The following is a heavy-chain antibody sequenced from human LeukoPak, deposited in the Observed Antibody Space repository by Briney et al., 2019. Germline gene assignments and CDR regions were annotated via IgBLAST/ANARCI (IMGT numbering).Heavy chain of an antibody. V-gene: IGHV3-21*04. CDR1: GFTFSSYS. CDR2: ISSSSSYI. Sequence: GGSLRLSCAASGFTFSSYSMNWVRQAPGKGLEWVSSISSSSSYIYYADSVKGRFTISRDNSRNTLYLQMNSLRAEDTAVYYCATPSNYFDYWGQGTLVTVSS. J-gene: IGHJ4*02. D-gene: IGHD2-2*01. CDR3: ATPSNYFDY.